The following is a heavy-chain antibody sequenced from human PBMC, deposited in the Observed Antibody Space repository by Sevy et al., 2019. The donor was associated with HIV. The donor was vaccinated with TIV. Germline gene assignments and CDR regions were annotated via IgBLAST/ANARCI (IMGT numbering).Heavy chain of an antibody. Sequence: GGSLRLSCAASGFTFSSYWMYWVRQAPGKGLVWVSDVTSDGVTTTYADSVKGRFTVSRDNAKNTPYLQMNSLRAEDTAVYYCARRTNWGRDAFDVWGQGTMVTVSS. V-gene: IGHV3-74*01. CDR3: ARRTNWGRDAFDV. CDR2: VTSDGVTT. J-gene: IGHJ3*01. CDR1: GFTFSSYW. D-gene: IGHD7-27*01.